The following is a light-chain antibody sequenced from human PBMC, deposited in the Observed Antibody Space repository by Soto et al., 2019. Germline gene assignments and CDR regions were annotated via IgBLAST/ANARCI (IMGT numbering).Light chain of an antibody. V-gene: IGLV2-14*01. J-gene: IGLJ2*01. CDR3: SSYTSSSTVV. Sequence: QSALTQPASVSGSPGQSITISCTGTSSDIGAYNYVSWYQQHPGKTPKLMIYDVSNRPSGVSTRFSGSKSGNTASLTISGLQAEDEADYYCSSYTSSSTVVFGGGTQLTVL. CDR2: DVS. CDR1: SSDIGAYNY.